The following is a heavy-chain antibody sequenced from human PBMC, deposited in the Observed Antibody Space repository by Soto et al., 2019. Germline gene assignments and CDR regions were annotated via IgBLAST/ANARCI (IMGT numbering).Heavy chain of an antibody. D-gene: IGHD3-16*01. CDR1: GGSISSGGYS. CDR2: IYHSGST. CDR3: AGTSPGGAFDI. Sequence: QLQLQESGSGLVKPSQTLSLTCAVSGGSISSGGYSWSWIRQPPGKGLEWIGYIYHSGSTYYNPSLKSXXTXSXXRPKNQFSLKLSSVTAADTAVYYCAGTSPGGAFDIWGQGTMVTVSS. J-gene: IGHJ3*02. V-gene: IGHV4-30-2*01.